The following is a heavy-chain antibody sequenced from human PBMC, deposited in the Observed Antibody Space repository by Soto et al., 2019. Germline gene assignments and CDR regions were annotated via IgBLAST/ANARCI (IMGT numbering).Heavy chain of an antibody. CDR2: LYIGTTA. CDR1: GFSGGHNY. Sequence: EMQLVESGGALVQPGGSLRLTCAASGFSGGHNYMSWVRQSPEKGLEWVSALYIGTTAYYTDSVRGRFTISKDNVKNTLYLQMDSLRADDTATYYCVGMRGADYWFDPWGQGTPVTVSS. CDR3: VGMRGADYWFDP. J-gene: IGHJ5*02. V-gene: IGHV3-53*01.